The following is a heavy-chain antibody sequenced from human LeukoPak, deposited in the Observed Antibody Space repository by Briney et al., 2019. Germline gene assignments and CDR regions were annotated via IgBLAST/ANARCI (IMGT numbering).Heavy chain of an antibody. D-gene: IGHD1-14*01. CDR3: ARRQRTFLPGAFDI. V-gene: IGHV4-39*07. Sequence: SETLSLTCTVSGGSISSSSYYWSWIRQPPGKGLEWIGEINHSGSTNYNPSLKSRVTISVDTSKNQFSLKLSSVTAADTAVYYCARRQRTFLPGAFDIWGQGTMVTVSS. J-gene: IGHJ3*02. CDR2: INHSGST. CDR1: GGSISSSSYY.